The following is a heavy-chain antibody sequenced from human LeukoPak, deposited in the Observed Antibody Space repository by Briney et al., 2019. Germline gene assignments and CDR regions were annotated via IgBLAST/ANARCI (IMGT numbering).Heavy chain of an antibody. V-gene: IGHV3-48*01. D-gene: IGHD3-3*01. CDR2: ISGSSGTI. CDR1: GFTFSTYT. J-gene: IGHJ6*02. Sequence: SGGSLRLSCAASGFTFSTYTMNWVRQAPGKGLEWVAYISGSSGTIYYADSVKGRFTISRRSSKNTLYLQMNSLRGEDTAVYYCARFLGRITTSGVVPYGMDVWGQGTTVTVSS. CDR3: ARFLGRITTSGVVPYGMDV.